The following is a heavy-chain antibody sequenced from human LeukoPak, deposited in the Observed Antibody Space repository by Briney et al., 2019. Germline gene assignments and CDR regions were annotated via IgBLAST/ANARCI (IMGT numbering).Heavy chain of an antibody. V-gene: IGHV3-21*01. Sequence: GGSLRLSCAASGFTFSSYSMNWVRQAPGKGLEGVSSISSSSSYIYYADSVKGRFTISRDNAKNSLYLQMNSLRAEDTAVYYCARDEQWLVRGDYYYYGMDVWGQGTTVTVSS. J-gene: IGHJ6*02. CDR2: ISSSSSYI. CDR1: GFTFSSYS. D-gene: IGHD6-19*01. CDR3: ARDEQWLVRGDYYYYGMDV.